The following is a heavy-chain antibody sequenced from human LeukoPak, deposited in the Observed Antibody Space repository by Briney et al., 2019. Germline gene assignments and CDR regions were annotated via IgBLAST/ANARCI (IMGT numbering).Heavy chain of an antibody. CDR3: ARGGSGSYGDY. J-gene: IGHJ4*02. D-gene: IGHD1-26*01. Sequence: SETLSLTCTVSGGSISSYYWSWIRQPPGKGLEWIGYIYYSGSTNYNPSLKSRVTISVDTSKNQFSLKLSSVTAADTAVYYCARGGSGSYGDYWGREPWSPSPQ. CDR1: GGSISSYY. V-gene: IGHV4-59*01. CDR2: IYYSGST.